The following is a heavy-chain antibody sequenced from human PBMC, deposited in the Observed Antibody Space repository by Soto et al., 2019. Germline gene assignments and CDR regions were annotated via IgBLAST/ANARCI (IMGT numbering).Heavy chain of an antibody. D-gene: IGHD7-27*01. J-gene: IGHJ4*02. Sequence: QLQLVQSGAEVKTPGSSVRVSCEASGGTFNTYAISWVRQAPGQGLEWMGGILPSFGTAQYAQKFQDRVTITADGSTTTAYMELSSLKSEDTAVYYCATSLTSVIDCWGQGTLVTVSP. CDR3: ATSLTSVIDC. CDR2: ILPSFGTA. CDR1: GGTFNTYA. V-gene: IGHV1-69*01.